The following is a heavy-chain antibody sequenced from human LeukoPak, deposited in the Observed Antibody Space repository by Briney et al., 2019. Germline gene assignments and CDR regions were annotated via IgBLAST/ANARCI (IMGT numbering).Heavy chain of an antibody. CDR1: GGTFSSYA. CDR3: ATSLRGSGSYLRLNWFDP. V-gene: IGHV1-69*04. Sequence: ASVKVSCKASGGTFSSYAISWVRQAPGQGLEWMGRIIPILGIANYAQKFQGRVTITADKSTSTAYMELSSLRSEDTAVYYCATSLRGSGSYLRLNWFDPWGQGTLVTVSS. D-gene: IGHD3-10*01. CDR2: IIPILGIA. J-gene: IGHJ5*02.